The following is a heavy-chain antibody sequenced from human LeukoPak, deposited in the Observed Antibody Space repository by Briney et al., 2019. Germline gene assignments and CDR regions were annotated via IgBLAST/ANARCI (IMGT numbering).Heavy chain of an antibody. CDR1: GHTFTGYY. Sequence: GASVKVSCKASGHTFTGYYMHWARHAPGQGLEWMRWNNPHSGGTNYAQKFQGRVTMTRDTCISTDYMELSRLRSDDTAVYYCARIVNGRIAVAGTRPSQPADYWGQGTLVTVSS. J-gene: IGHJ4*02. CDR2: NNPHSGGT. D-gene: IGHD6-19*01. CDR3: ARIVNGRIAVAGTRPSQPADY. V-gene: IGHV1-2*02.